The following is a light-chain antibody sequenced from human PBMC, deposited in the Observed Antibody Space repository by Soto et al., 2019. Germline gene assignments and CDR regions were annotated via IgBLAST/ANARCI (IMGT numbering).Light chain of an antibody. J-gene: IGKJ5*01. CDR2: AAS. CDR3: LQDYTYPIT. V-gene: IGKV1-6*01. CDR1: QDIRNA. Sequence: AIQMTQSPSSLSASVGDRVTITCRASQDIRNALGWYQQKPGKAPKLLIYAASSLQSGVASRFSGSGSGTDFTLTASSLQPEDFATYYCLQDYTYPITFGQGTRLEIK.